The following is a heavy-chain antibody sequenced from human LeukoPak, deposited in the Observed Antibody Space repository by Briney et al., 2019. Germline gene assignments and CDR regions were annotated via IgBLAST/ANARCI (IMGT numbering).Heavy chain of an antibody. D-gene: IGHD1-26*01. CDR1: GFTVSSNY. J-gene: IGHJ4*02. V-gene: IGHV3-53*01. Sequence: GGSLRLSCAASGFTVSSNYMSWFRQAPGKGLDWVSVIYSGGSTYYGDSVNGRFTISRDNSKNTRYLQMNSLRAEDTAVYYCARDHSGSYYVGGIDYWGQGTLVTVSS. CDR2: IYSGGST. CDR3: ARDHSGSYYVGGIDY.